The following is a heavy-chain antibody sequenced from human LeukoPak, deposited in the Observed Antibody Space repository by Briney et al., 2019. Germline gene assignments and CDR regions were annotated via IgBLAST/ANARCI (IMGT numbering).Heavy chain of an antibody. CDR2: ISSSSSYI. J-gene: IGHJ5*02. V-gene: IGHV3-21*01. CDR1: GFTFSSYS. CDR3: ARASSSTSCYLSACWFDP. Sequence: GGSLILSCAASGFTFSSYSMNWVRPAPGKGLEWVSSISSSSSYIYYADSVKGRFTISRDNAKNSLYLQMNSLRAEDTAVYYCARASSSTSCYLSACWFDPWGQGTLVTVSS. D-gene: IGHD2-2*01.